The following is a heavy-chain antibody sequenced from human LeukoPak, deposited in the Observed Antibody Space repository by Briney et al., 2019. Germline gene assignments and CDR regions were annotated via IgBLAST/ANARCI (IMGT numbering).Heavy chain of an antibody. J-gene: IGHJ5*02. D-gene: IGHD1-14*01. CDR1: GFTFSDYY. CDR3: ARERYQGETNWFDP. V-gene: IGHV3-11*04. Sequence: GGSLRLSCAASGFTFSDYYMSWIRQAPGKGLEWVSYISSSGSTIYYADSVKGRFTISRDNAKNSLYLQMNSLRAEDTAVYYCARERYQGETNWFDPWGQGTLVTVPS. CDR2: ISSSGSTI.